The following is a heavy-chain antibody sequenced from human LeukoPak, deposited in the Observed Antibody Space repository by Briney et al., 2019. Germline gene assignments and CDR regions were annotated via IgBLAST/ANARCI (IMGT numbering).Heavy chain of an antibody. CDR1: VGTFIRYA. CDR2: IIPILGIA. J-gene: IGHJ4*02. CDR3: ARDPLRAPDIVVVPAALFDY. Sequence: SVKVSCKASVGTFIRYAISWVRQAPGQGLQWMGRIIPILGIAKYAQKFQGRVTITADKSTSTAYMELSSLRSEETAVYDCARDPLRAPDIVVVPAALFDYWGQGTLVTVSS. V-gene: IGHV1-69*04. D-gene: IGHD2-2*01.